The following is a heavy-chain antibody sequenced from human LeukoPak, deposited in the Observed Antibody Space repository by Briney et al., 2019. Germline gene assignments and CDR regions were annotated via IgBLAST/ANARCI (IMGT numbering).Heavy chain of an antibody. J-gene: IGHJ4*02. Sequence: ASVKVSCKASGYTFTGYYMHWVRQAPGQGLEWMGWINPNSGGTNYAQKFQGRVTMTRDTSISTAYMELSRLRSDDTAVYYCARGIDCSSTSCYFGPFDYWGQGTLVTVSS. CDR1: GYTFTGYY. CDR3: ARGIDCSSTSCYFGPFDY. D-gene: IGHD2-2*01. CDR2: INPNSGGT. V-gene: IGHV1-2*02.